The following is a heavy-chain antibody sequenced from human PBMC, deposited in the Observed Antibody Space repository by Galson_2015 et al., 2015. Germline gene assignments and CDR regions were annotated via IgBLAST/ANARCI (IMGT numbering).Heavy chain of an antibody. V-gene: IGHV1-46*01. J-gene: IGHJ6*02. D-gene: IGHD2-15*01. CDR3: ASTCSGGSCYSVLDHYYYGMDV. CDR2: INPSGGST. Sequence: SVKVSCKASGYTFTSYYMHWVRQAPGQGLEWMGIINPSGGSTSYAQKFQGRVTTTRDTSTSTVYMELSSLRSEDTAVYYCASTCSGGSCYSVLDHYYYGMDVWGQGTTVTVSS. CDR1: GYTFTSYY.